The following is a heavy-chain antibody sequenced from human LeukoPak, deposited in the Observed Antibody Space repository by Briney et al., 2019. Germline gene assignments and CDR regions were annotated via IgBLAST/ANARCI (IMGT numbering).Heavy chain of an antibody. CDR2: IRSKVYGGTP. Sequence: GGSLRLSCAASEFSVGSNYMTWVRQAPGKGLEWVGFIRSKVYGGTPEYAASVKGRFTISRDDSKGIAYLQMNSLKTEDTAVYYCTRDQTPYYWGQGTLVTVSS. V-gene: IGHV3-49*04. CDR1: EFSVGSNY. CDR3: TRDQTPYY. J-gene: IGHJ4*02.